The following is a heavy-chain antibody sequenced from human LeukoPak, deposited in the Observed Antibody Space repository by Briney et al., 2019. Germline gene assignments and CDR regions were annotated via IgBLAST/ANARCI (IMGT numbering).Heavy chain of an antibody. CDR2: IYHSGST. CDR3: AAGPSFDY. V-gene: IGHV4-4*02. J-gene: IGHJ4*02. CDR1: GGSISSYNW. Sequence: SETLSLTCAVSGGSISSYNWWSWVRQPPGKGLEWIGEIYHSGSTNYNPSLKSRVTISVDKSMNQFSLKLTSVTAADTAVYYCAAGPSFDYWGQGTLVTVSS.